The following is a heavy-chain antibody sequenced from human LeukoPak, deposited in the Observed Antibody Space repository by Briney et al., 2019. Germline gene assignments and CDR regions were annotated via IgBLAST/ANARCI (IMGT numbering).Heavy chain of an antibody. CDR3: ARHAHVYWYFDL. Sequence: SETLSLTCTVSGGSISSGSYYWSWIRQPAGKGLEWIGRIYTSGSTNYNPSLKSRVTISVDTSKNQFSLKLSSVTAADTAVYYCARHAHVYWYFDLWGRGTLVTVSS. V-gene: IGHV4-61*02. J-gene: IGHJ2*01. CDR2: IYTSGST. CDR1: GGSISSGSYY.